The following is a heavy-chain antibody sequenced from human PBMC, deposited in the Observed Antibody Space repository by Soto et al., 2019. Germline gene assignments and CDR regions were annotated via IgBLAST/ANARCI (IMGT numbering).Heavy chain of an antibody. CDR2: IYPGDSDT. CDR1: GYSFTSYW. V-gene: IGHV5-51*01. Sequence: GESLKISCKGSGYSFTSYWIGWVRQMPGKGLEWMGIIYPGDSDTRYSSSFQGQVTISANKSISTAYLQWSSLKASDPAMYYCARQSTYYMDVWGKGTTVTVSS. J-gene: IGHJ6*03. CDR3: ARQSTYYMDV.